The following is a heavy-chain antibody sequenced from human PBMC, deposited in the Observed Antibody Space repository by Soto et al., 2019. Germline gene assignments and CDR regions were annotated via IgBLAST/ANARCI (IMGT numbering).Heavy chain of an antibody. CDR1: GGTFSSYT. CDR2: IIPILGIA. Sequence: QVQLVQSGAEVKKPGSSVKVSCKASGGTFSSYTISWVRQAPGQGLEWMGRIIPILGIANYAQKFQGRVTITADKSTSTAYMELSSLRSEDTAVYYCARAKATKYYYYYGMDVWGQGTTVTVSS. CDR3: ARAKATKYYYYYGMDV. J-gene: IGHJ6*02. V-gene: IGHV1-69*02.